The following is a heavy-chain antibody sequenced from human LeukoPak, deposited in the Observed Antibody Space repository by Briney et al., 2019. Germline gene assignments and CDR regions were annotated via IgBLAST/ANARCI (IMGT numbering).Heavy chain of an antibody. V-gene: IGHV4-4*07. CDR3: TRDIGSGDYVFFDS. CDR1: DASVSGYY. Sequence: PAETLSLTSTVSDASVSGYYWSWIRLPAGKGLEWIGRLYNNGSTNCNPSLKSRVTMSVDTSKNQLSLRLKSVTAADTAVYYCTRDIGSGDYVFFDSWGQGTRVIVSS. D-gene: IGHD4-17*01. CDR2: LYNNGST. J-gene: IGHJ4*02.